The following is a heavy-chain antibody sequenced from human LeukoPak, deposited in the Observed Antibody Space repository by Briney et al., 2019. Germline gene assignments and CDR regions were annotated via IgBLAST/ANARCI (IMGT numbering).Heavy chain of an antibody. CDR1: GGTFSSYA. Sequence: ASVKVSCKASGGTFSSYAISWVRQAPGQGLEWMGGIIPIFGTANYAQKFQGRVTITADKSTSTAYMELSSLRSEDTAVYYCARMMEQWLVLDYWGQGTLVTVSS. CDR3: ARMMEQWLVLDY. J-gene: IGHJ4*02. D-gene: IGHD6-19*01. V-gene: IGHV1-69*06. CDR2: IIPIFGTA.